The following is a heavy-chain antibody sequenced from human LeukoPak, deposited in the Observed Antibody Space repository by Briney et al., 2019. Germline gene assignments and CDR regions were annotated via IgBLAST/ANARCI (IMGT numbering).Heavy chain of an antibody. Sequence: PGGSLRLSCVVSELNFKTHAMHWVRQPPGKGLEWVAGLSFDASGRNYADSVKGRFTISRDNSKNTLYLQMHSLSPEDTAVYFCARDLQEISSFYFDYWGQGSLVTVSS. CDR3: ARDLQEISSFYFDY. J-gene: IGHJ4*02. V-gene: IGHV3-30*04. D-gene: IGHD3-16*02. CDR1: ELNFKTHA. CDR2: LSFDASGR.